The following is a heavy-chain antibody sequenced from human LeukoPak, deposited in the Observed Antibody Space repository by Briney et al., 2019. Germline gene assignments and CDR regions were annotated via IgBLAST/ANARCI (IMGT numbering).Heavy chain of an antibody. CDR3: AKGVTYYYDSSGYYGFDP. CDR1: GFIFSGYG. V-gene: IGHV3-30*18. D-gene: IGHD3-22*01. CDR2: ISYDGSNK. Sequence: GRSLRLSCAASGFIFSGYGMHWVRQAPGKGLEWVAVISYDGSNKYYADSVKGRFTISRDNSKNTLYLQMNSLRAEDTAVYYCAKGVTYYYDSSGYYGFDPWGQGTLVTVSS. J-gene: IGHJ5*02.